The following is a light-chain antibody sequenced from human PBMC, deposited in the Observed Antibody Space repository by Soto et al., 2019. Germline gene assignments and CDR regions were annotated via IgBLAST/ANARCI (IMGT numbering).Light chain of an antibody. V-gene: IGKV1-39*01. CDR3: QQTYRFPLT. J-gene: IGKJ4*01. Sequence: DLEMAQSPAPLSTSCGDKVNNPFPAGQTVMSYLHWYQQKPGQAPNLLIYVASYLHSGVPSRFSGSGSGTDFTLTITNVQPEDSATYFCQQTYRFPLTFGGGTKVEI. CDR2: VAS. CDR1: QTVMSY.